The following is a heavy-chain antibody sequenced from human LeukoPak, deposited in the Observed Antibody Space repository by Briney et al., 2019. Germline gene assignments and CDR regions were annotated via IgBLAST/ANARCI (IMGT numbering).Heavy chain of an antibody. Sequence: GGSLRLSCAASGFTFSSYAMHWVRQAPGKGLEWVAVISYDGSNKYYADSVKGRFTISRDNSKNTMYLQMNSLRAEDTAVYYCARAQTRTLGYFDYWGQGTLVTVSS. CDR3: ARAQTRTLGYFDY. CDR1: GFTFSSYA. V-gene: IGHV3-30*04. CDR2: ISYDGSNK. D-gene: IGHD2-2*01. J-gene: IGHJ4*02.